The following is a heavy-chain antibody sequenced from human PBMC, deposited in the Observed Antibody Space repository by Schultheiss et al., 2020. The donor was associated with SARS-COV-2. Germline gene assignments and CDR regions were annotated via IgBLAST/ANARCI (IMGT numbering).Heavy chain of an antibody. J-gene: IGHJ6*02. V-gene: IGHV1-2*06. CDR3: ARYYDSSGEV. CDR2: INANSGGT. D-gene: IGHD3-22*01. Sequence: ASVKVSCKASGYTFTGYYMHWVRQAPGQGLEWVGRINANSGGTDYGQKFQGGVTMTRDTSISTAYMELSRLRSDDTAVYYCARYYDSSGEVWGQGTTVTVSS. CDR1: GYTFTGYY.